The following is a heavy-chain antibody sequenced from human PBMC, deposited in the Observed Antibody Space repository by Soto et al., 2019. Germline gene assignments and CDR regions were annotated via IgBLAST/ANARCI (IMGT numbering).Heavy chain of an antibody. CDR2: IIPIFGTA. Sequence: GASVEVSCKASGGTFSSYSIRWVLQAPGQGLEWMGGIIPIFGTANYAQKFQGRVTITADKSTSTAYMELSSLRSEDTAVYYCARDRRGYYFDYWGQGTLVTVSS. CDR3: ARDRRGYYFDY. V-gene: IGHV1-69*06. J-gene: IGHJ4*02. D-gene: IGHD3-10*01. CDR1: GGTFSSYS.